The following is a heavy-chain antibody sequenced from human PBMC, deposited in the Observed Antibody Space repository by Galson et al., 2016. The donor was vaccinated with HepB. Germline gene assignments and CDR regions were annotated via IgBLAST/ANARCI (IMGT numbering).Heavy chain of an antibody. V-gene: IGHV1-18*01. Sequence: SVKVSCKASGYTFTTYGISWVRQAPGQGLEWMGWISAYNGNTNYAQKPQGRVTMTTDTSTSTAYMELRSLRSDDTAVYYCARDPRKIRYQLLEIYYYYYAMDVWGQGTTVTVPS. CDR3: ARDPRKIRYQLLEIYYYYYAMDV. CDR1: GYTFTTYG. D-gene: IGHD2-2*01. J-gene: IGHJ6*02. CDR2: ISAYNGNT.